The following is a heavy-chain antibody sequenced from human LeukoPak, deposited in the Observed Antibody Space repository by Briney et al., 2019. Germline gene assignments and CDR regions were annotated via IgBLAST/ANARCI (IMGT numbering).Heavy chain of an antibody. V-gene: IGHV1-69*13. CDR2: IIPIFGTA. J-gene: IGHJ5*02. D-gene: IGHD3-9*01. CDR3: TRTYSRTRYFDWLSASSWFDP. CDR1: GGTFSSYA. Sequence: SVKVSCKASGGTFSSYAISWVRQAPGQGLEWMGGIIPIFGTANYAQKFQGRVTITADESTSTAYMELSSLRSEDTAVYYCTRTYSRTRYFDWLSASSWFDPWGQGTLVTVSS.